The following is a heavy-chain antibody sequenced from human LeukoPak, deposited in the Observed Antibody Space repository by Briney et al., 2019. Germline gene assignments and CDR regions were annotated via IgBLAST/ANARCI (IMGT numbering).Heavy chain of an antibody. Sequence: SETLSLTCAVSGVSISTFYWSWLRQPPGKGLEWIGYIYTSGGTNYNPSLKSRVTISVDTSKNQFSLKLSSVTAADTAIYYCARQPYGSSVDSWGQGTLVIVSS. CDR1: GVSISTFY. V-gene: IGHV4-4*09. J-gene: IGHJ4*02. D-gene: IGHD3-10*01. CDR2: IYTSGGT. CDR3: ARQPYGSSVDS.